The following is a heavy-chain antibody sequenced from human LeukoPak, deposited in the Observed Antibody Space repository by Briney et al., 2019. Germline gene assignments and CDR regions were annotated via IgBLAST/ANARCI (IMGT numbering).Heavy chain of an antibody. CDR3: VREGFYFFDF. CDR2: ISSSSSTI. J-gene: IGHJ4*01. Sequence: PGGSLRLSCAASGFTFSSYSMNWVRQAPGKGLEWVSYISSSSSTIYYADSVRGRFTIFRDNAKDSVYLQMNSLRAEYSATYYCVREGFYFFDFWGQGTLVTVSS. CDR1: GFTFSSYS. V-gene: IGHV3-48*04.